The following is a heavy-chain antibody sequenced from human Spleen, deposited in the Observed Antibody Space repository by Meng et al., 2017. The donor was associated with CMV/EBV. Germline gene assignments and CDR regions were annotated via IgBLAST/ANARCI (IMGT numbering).Heavy chain of an antibody. J-gene: IGHJ6*02. CDR1: GFTFDSFA. D-gene: IGHD3-3*01. Sequence: GESLKISCAASGFTFDSFAMTWVRQAPGKGLEWVSAISSGGSTTHYADSVKGRFTISRDNSKNTLYLQMNSLRAEDTAVYYCARAPVYDFWSGYYPPYYYGMDVWGQGTTVTVSS. CDR2: ISSGGSTT. CDR3: ARAPVYDFWSGYYPPYYYGMDV. V-gene: IGHV3-23*03.